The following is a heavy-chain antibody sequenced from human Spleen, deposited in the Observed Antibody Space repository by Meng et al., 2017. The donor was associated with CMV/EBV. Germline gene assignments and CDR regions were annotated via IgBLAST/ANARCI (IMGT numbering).Heavy chain of an antibody. D-gene: IGHD2-2*01. CDR3: ATENCSSTTCYFDY. V-gene: IGHV3-11*01. Sequence: GESLKISCAVSGFSFSDYGMHWVRQAPGKGLEWVSYISSSGSTTYYADSVKGRFTISRDNAKNSLYLQMNSLRAEDTAVYYCATENCSSTTCYFDYWGQGMLVTVSS. J-gene: IGHJ4*02. CDR1: GFSFSDYG. CDR2: ISSSGSTT.